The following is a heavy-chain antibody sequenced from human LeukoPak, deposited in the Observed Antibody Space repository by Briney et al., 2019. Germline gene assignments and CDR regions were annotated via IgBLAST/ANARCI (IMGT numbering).Heavy chain of an antibody. CDR1: GFTFRIHG. J-gene: IGHJ6*03. CDR2: IRYDGSNK. CDR3: ARDPIAVAGRASWYYYYMDV. V-gene: IGHV3-30*02. D-gene: IGHD6-19*01. Sequence: GGSLRLSCAASGFTFRIHGMHWVRQAPGKGLEWVAFIRYDGSNKYYADSVKGRFTISRDNSKNTLYLQMNSLRAEDTAVYYCARDPIAVAGRASWYYYYMDVWGKGTTVTVSS.